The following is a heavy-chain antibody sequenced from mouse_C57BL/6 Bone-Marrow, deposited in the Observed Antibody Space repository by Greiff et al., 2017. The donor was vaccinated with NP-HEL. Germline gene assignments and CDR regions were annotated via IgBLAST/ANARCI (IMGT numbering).Heavy chain of an antibody. Sequence: EVKLQQSGAELVKPGASVKISCKASGYTFTDYYMNWVKQSPGKGLEWIGDINPNNGGTNYNEKFKGKATVTVDKSSSTAYMELRSLTSEDSAVYYCASEVFDYWGQGTTLTVSS. CDR2: INPNNGGT. J-gene: IGHJ2*01. V-gene: IGHV1-26*01. CDR1: GYTFTDYY. CDR3: ASEVFDY.